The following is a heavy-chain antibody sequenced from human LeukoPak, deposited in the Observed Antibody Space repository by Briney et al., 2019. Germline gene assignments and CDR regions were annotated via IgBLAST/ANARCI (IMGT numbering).Heavy chain of an antibody. Sequence: PGGSLRLSCAASGFTFSSYWMSWVRQAPGKGLEWVANIKQDGSEKYYVDSVKGRFTISRDNAKNSLYLQMNSLRAEDTAVYYCARSSPQLLNAFDIRGQGTMVTVSS. J-gene: IGHJ3*02. D-gene: IGHD2-2*01. V-gene: IGHV3-7*01. CDR1: GFTFSSYW. CDR2: IKQDGSEK. CDR3: ARSSPQLLNAFDI.